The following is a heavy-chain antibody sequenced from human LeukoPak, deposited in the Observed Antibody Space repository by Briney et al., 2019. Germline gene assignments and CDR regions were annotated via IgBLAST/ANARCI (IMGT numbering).Heavy chain of an antibody. CDR2: ISYDGSNK. Sequence: GGSLRLSCATSGFSLSSYGMHWVRQAPGKGLEWVAVISYDGSNKYYADSVKGRFTISRDNSKNTLYLQMNSLRAEDTAVYYCAKGSYYGSGSYPNYFDYWGQGTLVTVSS. V-gene: IGHV3-30*18. D-gene: IGHD3-10*01. J-gene: IGHJ4*02. CDR3: AKGSYYGSGSYPNYFDY. CDR1: GFSLSSYG.